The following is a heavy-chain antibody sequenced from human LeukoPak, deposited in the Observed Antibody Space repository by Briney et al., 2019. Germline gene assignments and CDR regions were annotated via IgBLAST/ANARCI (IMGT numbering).Heavy chain of an antibody. CDR1: GYTFTSYG. CDR3: ARVVGATGRYAFDI. J-gene: IGHJ3*02. D-gene: IGHD1-26*01. Sequence: APVKVSCKASGYTFTSYGISWVRQAPGQGLEWMGWISAYNGSTNYAQKLQGRVTMTTDTSTSTAYMELRSLRSDDTAVYYCARVVGATGRYAFDIWGQGTMVTVSS. V-gene: IGHV1-18*01. CDR2: ISAYNGST.